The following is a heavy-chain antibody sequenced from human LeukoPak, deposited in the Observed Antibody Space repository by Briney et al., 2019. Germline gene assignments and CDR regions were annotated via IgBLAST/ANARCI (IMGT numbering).Heavy chain of an antibody. D-gene: IGHD2-2*01. J-gene: IGHJ6*03. CDR3: ARSVLNIVVVPAAKVDHYYYYYMDV. Sequence: PSETLSLTCAVYGGSFSGYYWSWIRQPPGKGLEWIGEINHSGSTNYNPSLKSRVTISVDTSKNQFSLKLSSVTAADTAVYYCARSVLNIVVVPAAKVDHYYYYYMDVWGKGTTVTVSS. CDR1: GGSFSGYY. CDR2: INHSGST. V-gene: IGHV4-34*01.